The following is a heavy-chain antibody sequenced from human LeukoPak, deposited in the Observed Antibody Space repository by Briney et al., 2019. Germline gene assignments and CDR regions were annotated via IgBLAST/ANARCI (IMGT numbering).Heavy chain of an antibody. CDR1: GFTFDDYA. J-gene: IGHJ3*02. CDR2: ISWNSVSI. Sequence: PGRSLRLSCAASGFTFDDYAMRWVRQAPGKGLEWVSGISWNSVSIGYADSVKGRFTISRDNAKNSLYLHMNSLRAEDMALYFCAKDRHYSMKNTFDSWGQGTMVTVSS. V-gene: IGHV3-9*03. D-gene: IGHD1-26*01. CDR3: AKDRHYSMKNTFDS.